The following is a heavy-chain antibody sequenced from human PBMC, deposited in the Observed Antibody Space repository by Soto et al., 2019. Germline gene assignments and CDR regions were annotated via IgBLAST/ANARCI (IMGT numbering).Heavy chain of an antibody. V-gene: IGHV3-21*01. CDR1: GFTFSSYS. CDR2: ISSSSYI. Sequence: EVQLVESGGGLVKPGGSLRLSCAASGFTFSSYSMNWVRQAPGKGLEWVSSISSSSYIYYADSVKGRFTISRDNAKNSLYLQMNSLRAEDTAVYYCARDQSQYGMDVWGQGTTVTVSS. J-gene: IGHJ6*02. CDR3: ARDQSQYGMDV.